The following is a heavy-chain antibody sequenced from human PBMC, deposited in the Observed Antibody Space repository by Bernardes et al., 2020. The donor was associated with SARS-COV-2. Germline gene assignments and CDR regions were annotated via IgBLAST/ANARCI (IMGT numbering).Heavy chain of an antibody. CDR1: GGSISRYY. CDR3: ARSERSWSGSGWFDT. Sequence: SETLSLTCTVSGGSISRYYWSWIRQPPGKGLEWIGHIFYSGSTNCNSSLKSRVAISIDTSRDQFSLRLTSLSAADTAVYYCARSERSWSGSGWFDTWGQGTLVTVSS. D-gene: IGHD3-3*02. CDR2: IFYSGST. J-gene: IGHJ5*02. V-gene: IGHV4-59*01.